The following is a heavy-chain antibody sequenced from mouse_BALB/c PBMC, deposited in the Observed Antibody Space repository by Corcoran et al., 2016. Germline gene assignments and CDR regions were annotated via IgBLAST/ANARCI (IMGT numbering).Heavy chain of an antibody. CDR3: ANWEWYCDV. CDR1: GFNLTDTY. D-gene: IGHD4-1*01. Sequence: EVQLQQSGAALVQPGASVKLSSTASGFNLTDTYMLWVKQRPEHGLEWIGRIDPANGNTKYDPKFQGKATITADTSSNAAYLQLSSLTSEDTAVYYCANWEWYCDVWGAGTTVTVSS. V-gene: IGHV14-3*02. J-gene: IGHJ1*01. CDR2: IDPANGNT.